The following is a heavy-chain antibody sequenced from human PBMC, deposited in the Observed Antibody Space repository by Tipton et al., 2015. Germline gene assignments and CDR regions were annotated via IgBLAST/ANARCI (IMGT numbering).Heavy chain of an antibody. V-gene: IGHV4-4*02. Sequence: TLSLTCTVSAGSISSSFWWSWVRQPPGKGLEWIAEIYHSGSTNYNPSLKSRVTISVDKSKNQFSLKLNSVTAADTAVYYCARGLLLWFGMSDYWGRGTLVTVSS. D-gene: IGHD3-10*01. J-gene: IGHJ4*02. CDR1: AGSISSSFW. CDR2: IYHSGST. CDR3: ARGLLLWFGMSDY.